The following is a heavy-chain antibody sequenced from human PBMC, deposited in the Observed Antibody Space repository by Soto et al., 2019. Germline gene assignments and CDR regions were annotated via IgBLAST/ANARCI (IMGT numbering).Heavy chain of an antibody. CDR3: ARVRGGAFDF. CDR1: GGSISSYY. J-gene: IGHJ3*01. Sequence: QVQVQESGPGLMKPSETLSLTCTVSGGSISSYYWSWIRQPPGKGLEWIGYIYYSGSTNYNPSLKSRVTISVDTSKNQFSLKLSSVTAADTAVYYCARVRGGAFDFWGQGTMVTVSS. CDR2: IYYSGST. V-gene: IGHV4-59*01. D-gene: IGHD3-10*01.